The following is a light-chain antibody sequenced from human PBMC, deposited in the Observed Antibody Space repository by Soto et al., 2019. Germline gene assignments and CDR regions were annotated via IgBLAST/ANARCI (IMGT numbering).Light chain of an antibody. CDR1: ESVGIH. J-gene: IGKJ3*01. Sequence: EIVMTQSPATLSMSPGETVALSCRASESVGIHLAWYQQKPGQAPRLLIYSASTRATGIPARFSASGSGTEFTLTISSLQSEDFAVYYCQQYNNWPLTFGPGTRVDIK. V-gene: IGKV3-15*01. CDR2: SAS. CDR3: QQYNNWPLT.